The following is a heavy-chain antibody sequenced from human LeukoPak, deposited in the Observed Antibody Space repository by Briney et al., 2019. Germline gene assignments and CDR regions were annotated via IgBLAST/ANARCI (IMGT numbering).Heavy chain of an antibody. Sequence: VASVKVSCKASGYNFPSYGVSWVRQAPGQGLEWMGWISGYKGNTNYEQKYQGRVTLTTDTSTSTAYMELRSLRSDDTAVYYCASGREGYNPSDYWGQGTLVTVSS. D-gene: IGHD5-24*01. CDR2: ISGYKGNT. V-gene: IGHV1-18*01. CDR1: GYNFPSYG. J-gene: IGHJ4*02. CDR3: ASGREGYNPSDY.